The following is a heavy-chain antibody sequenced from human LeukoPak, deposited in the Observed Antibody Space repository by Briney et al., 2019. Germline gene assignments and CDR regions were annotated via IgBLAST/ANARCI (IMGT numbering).Heavy chain of an antibody. Sequence: SETLSLTCAVYGGSFSSSSYYWGWIRQPPGKGLEWIGSIYYSGSTYYNPSLKSRVTISIDTSKNQFSLKLSSVTAADTAVYYCARLGDYYDSSGYFDYWGQGTLVTVSS. D-gene: IGHD3-22*01. V-gene: IGHV4-39*07. CDR3: ARLGDYYDSSGYFDY. J-gene: IGHJ4*02. CDR1: GGSFSSSSYY. CDR2: IYYSGST.